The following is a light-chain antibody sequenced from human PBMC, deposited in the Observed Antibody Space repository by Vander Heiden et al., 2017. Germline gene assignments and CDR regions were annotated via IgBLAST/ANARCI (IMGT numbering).Light chain of an antibody. J-gene: IGKJ1*01. CDR2: GAS. CDR3: QQYATSPWT. CDR1: QSVSRSY. Sequence: EIVLTQSPGTLSLSPGERATLSCRASQSVSRSYLAWYQQKPGQAPRLLIYGASSRATGNPDRFSGSGSGTDFTLTISRLEPEDFAVYYCQQYATSPWTFGQGTKVEI. V-gene: IGKV3-20*01.